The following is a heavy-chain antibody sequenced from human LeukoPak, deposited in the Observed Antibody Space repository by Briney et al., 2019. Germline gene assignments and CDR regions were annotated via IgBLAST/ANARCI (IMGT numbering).Heavy chain of an antibody. J-gene: IGHJ3*02. Sequence: ASVKVSCKASGYTFTSYAMHWVRQAPGQRLEWMGWINAGNGNTKYSQKFQGRVTITRDTSTDTAYMELSSLRSEDTAVYYCATLTTSGSYVHSFDIWGQGTMVTVSS. CDR3: ATLTTSGSYVHSFDI. CDR1: GYTFTSYA. CDR2: INAGNGNT. V-gene: IGHV1-3*01. D-gene: IGHD1-26*01.